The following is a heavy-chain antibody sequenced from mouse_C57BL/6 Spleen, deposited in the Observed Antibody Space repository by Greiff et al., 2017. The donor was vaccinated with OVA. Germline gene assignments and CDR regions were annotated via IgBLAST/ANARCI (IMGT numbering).Heavy chain of an antibody. D-gene: IGHD1-1*01. J-gene: IGHJ4*01. CDR3: ARLYGSSPYYYAMDY. CDR1: GFTFSDYG. V-gene: IGHV5-15*01. Sequence: EVQRVESGGGLVQPGGSLKLSCAASGFTFSDYGMAWVRQAPRKGPEWVAFISNLAYSIYYADTVTGRFTISRENAKNTLYLEMSSLRSEDTAMYYCARLYGSSPYYYAMDYWGQGTSVTVSS. CDR2: ISNLAYSI.